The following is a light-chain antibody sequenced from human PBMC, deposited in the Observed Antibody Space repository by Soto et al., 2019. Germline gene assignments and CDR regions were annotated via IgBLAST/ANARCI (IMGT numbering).Light chain of an antibody. J-gene: IGLJ2*01. CDR3: AVWDDSLSGVV. CDR1: TSNVGSNL. Sequence: QSVLAQPPSASGTPGQRVTISCSGSTSNVGSNLASWYQQLPGSAPKLLIYNDYERPSGVPDRLSGSKSGTSASLGISGLRSEDEADYFCAVWDDSLSGVVFGGGTKVTVL. V-gene: IGLV1-47*02. CDR2: NDY.